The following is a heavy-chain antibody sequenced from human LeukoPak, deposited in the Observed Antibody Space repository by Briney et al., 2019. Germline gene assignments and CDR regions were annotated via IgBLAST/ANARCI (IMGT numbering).Heavy chain of an antibody. J-gene: IGHJ4*02. CDR1: GGSISSGSYY. Sequence: PSETLSLTCTVSGGSISSGSYYWSWIRQPAGKGLEWIGRIYTSGSTNYNPSLKSRVTISVDTSKNQFSLKLSSVTAADTAVYYCARHYGSGSYYIPWNYWGQGTLVTVSS. V-gene: IGHV4-61*02. CDR2: IYTSGST. D-gene: IGHD3-10*01. CDR3: ARHYGSGSYYIPWNY.